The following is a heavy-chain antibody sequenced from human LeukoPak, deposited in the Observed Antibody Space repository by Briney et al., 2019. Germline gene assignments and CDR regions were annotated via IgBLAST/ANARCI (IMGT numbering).Heavy chain of an antibody. D-gene: IGHD1-7*01. J-gene: IGHJ6*03. CDR2: INDSGRT. CDR3: ARRWNYGRNYYIDV. Sequence: PSETLSLTCAVYGGSFSNYYWSWIRQPPGQGLEWIGEINDSGRTNYNPSLMSRVTVYVDTSKKQFSLRLTSVTATDTAVYYCARRWNYGRNYYIDVWGKGATVSVSS. V-gene: IGHV4-34*01. CDR1: GGSFSNYY.